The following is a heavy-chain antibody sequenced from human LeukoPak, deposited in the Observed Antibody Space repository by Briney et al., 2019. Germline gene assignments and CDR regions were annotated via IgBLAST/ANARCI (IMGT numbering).Heavy chain of an antibody. D-gene: IGHD5-24*01. CDR1: GGTFSRYA. J-gene: IGHJ4*02. V-gene: IGHV1-69*13. Sequence: GASVKVSCKASGGTFSRYAISWVRQSPGQGLEWMGGIIPIFGTANYAQKFQGRVTITADESTSTAYMELSSLRSEDTAVYYCARGEMTTWTSDYWGQGTLVTVSS. CDR3: ARGEMTTWTSDY. CDR2: IIPIFGTA.